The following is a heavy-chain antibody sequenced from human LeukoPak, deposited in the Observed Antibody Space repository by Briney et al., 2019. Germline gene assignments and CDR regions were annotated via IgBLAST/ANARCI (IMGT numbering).Heavy chain of an antibody. Sequence: GASVKVSCKASGYTFPGYYMHWVRQAPGQGLEWMGWINPNSGGTTYAQKFQGRVAMTRDTSISTAYMELSRLRSDDTAVYYCASARCSGGSCYSEIDYWGQGTLVTVSS. CDR3: ASARCSGGSCYSEIDY. CDR2: INPNSGGT. CDR1: GYTFPGYY. V-gene: IGHV1-2*02. D-gene: IGHD2-15*01. J-gene: IGHJ4*02.